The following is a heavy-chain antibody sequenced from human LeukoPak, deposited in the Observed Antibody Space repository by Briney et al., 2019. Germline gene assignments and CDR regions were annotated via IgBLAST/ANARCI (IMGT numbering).Heavy chain of an antibody. Sequence: PSETLSLTCTVSGGSINSYYWSWIRQPPGKGLEWIGYIYYSGSTNYNPSLKSRVTISVDTSKNQFSLKLSSVTAADTAVYYCARGDYYDSSGYLYWGQGTLVTVSS. CDR2: IYYSGST. CDR3: ARGDYYDSSGYLY. V-gene: IGHV4-59*08. J-gene: IGHJ4*02. D-gene: IGHD3-22*01. CDR1: GGSINSYY.